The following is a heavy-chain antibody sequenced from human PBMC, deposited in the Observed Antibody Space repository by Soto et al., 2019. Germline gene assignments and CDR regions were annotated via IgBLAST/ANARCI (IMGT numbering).Heavy chain of an antibody. D-gene: IGHD4-4*01. CDR2: IKQDGSEK. V-gene: IGHV3-7*01. CDR1: GFTFSSYW. J-gene: IGHJ6*02. CDR3: ARERTVTTGYYGMDV. Sequence: SLRLSCAASGFTFSSYWMSWVRQAPGKGLEWVANIKQDGSEKYYVDSVKGRFTISRDNAKNSLYLQMNSLRAEDTAVYYCARERTVTTGYYGMDVWGQGTTVTVYS.